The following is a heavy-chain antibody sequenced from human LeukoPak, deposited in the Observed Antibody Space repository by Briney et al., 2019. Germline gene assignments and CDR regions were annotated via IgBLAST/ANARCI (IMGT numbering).Heavy chain of an antibody. CDR2: INHGGST. CDR3: ARGGRGITVNKNWAKNRAFDI. Sequence: PSETLSLTCAVYGGSFSGYYWSWIRQPPGKGLEWMGEINHGGSTNYNPSLKSRVTISVDTSKNQFSLKLSSVTAADTAVYYCARGGRGITVNKNWAKNRAFDIWGQGTMVTVSS. CDR1: GGSFSGYY. V-gene: IGHV4-34*01. J-gene: IGHJ3*02. D-gene: IGHD1-14*01.